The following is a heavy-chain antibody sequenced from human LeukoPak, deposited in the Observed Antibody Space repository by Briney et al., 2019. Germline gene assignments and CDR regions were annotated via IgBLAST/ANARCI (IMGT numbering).Heavy chain of an antibody. CDR3: ARDNGWSADF. CDR1: GFAFSSYW. Sequence: GGSLRLSCAASGFAFSSYWMSWVRQAPGKGLEWVANIKQDGSAKPYVDSVKGRFTISRDNAKNSLFLQMNSLRAEDTAVYYCARDNGWSADFWGQGTLVTVSS. J-gene: IGHJ4*02. CDR2: IKQDGSAK. V-gene: IGHV3-7*03. D-gene: IGHD2-15*01.